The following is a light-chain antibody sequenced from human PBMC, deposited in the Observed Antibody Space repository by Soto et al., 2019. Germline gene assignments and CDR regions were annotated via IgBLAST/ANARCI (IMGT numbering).Light chain of an antibody. CDR2: EVS. Sequence: QSVLAQPASVSGSPGQSITISCTGTSSDVGGYNYVSWYQQHPGKAPKLMIYEVSNRPSGVSNRFSGSKSGNTASLTISGLQAEDEADYYCSSSTSSTTLDVFGTGTKATVL. CDR3: SSSTSSTTLDV. J-gene: IGLJ1*01. V-gene: IGLV2-14*01. CDR1: SSDVGGYNY.